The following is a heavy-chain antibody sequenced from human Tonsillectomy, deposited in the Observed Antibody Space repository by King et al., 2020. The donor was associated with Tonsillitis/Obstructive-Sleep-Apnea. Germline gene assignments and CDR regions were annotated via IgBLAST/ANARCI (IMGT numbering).Heavy chain of an antibody. J-gene: IGHJ3*02. CDR1: GFTFSSYA. V-gene: IGHV3-30*04. D-gene: IGHD3-22*01. CDR3: AREGIYDSSGYGDAFDI. Sequence: VQLVESGGGVVQPGRSLRLSCAASGFTFSSYAIHWVRQAPGKGLEWVAVISYDGSNKYSADSVKGRFTISRDNSKNTLDLQMNSLRAEDTAVYYCAREGIYDSSGYGDAFDIWGQGTMVTVSS. CDR2: ISYDGSNK.